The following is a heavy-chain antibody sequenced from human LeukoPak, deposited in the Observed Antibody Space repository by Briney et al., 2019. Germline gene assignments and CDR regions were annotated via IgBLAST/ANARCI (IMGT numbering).Heavy chain of an antibody. CDR1: GFTFTDYP. J-gene: IGHJ4*02. Sequence: GGSLRLSCAASGFTFTDYPMHWVRQAPGKGLEYVSSISGDGASAYYVNSVKGRFTISRDNSKNTLYLQMGSLRAEDMAVYYCARSTGDSSGYYFDYWGQGTLVTVSS. CDR2: ISGDGASA. CDR3: ARSTGDSSGYYFDY. D-gene: IGHD3-22*01. V-gene: IGHV3-64*01.